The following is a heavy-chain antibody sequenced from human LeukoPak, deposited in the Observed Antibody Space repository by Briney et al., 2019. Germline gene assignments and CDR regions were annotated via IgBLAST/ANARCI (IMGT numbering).Heavy chain of an antibody. CDR2: ISSSGSTI. D-gene: IGHD3-3*01. CDR1: GFTFSDYY. V-gene: IGHV3-11*04. Sequence: GGSLRLPCAASGFTFSDYYMSWIRQAPGKGLEWVSYISSSGSTIYYADSVKGRFIISRDNSKTTVLVQLNSLRVEDTAVYYCARCRENDFWSGSPVDHWGQGTLVTVSS. CDR3: ARCRENDFWSGSPVDH. J-gene: IGHJ4*02.